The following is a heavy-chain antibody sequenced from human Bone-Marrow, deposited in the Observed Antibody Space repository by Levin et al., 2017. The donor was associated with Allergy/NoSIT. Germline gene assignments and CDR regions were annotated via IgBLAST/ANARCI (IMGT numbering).Heavy chain of an antibody. CDR1: GFTXXSXY. CDR2: IYTGGNT. CDR3: ASHYDLLTGYFDY. V-gene: IGHV3-53*01. J-gene: IGHJ4*02. D-gene: IGHD3-9*01. Sequence: ASVKVSCAASGFTXXSXYMSXXXXXXXXGLEWVSVIYTGGNTYYTDSVKGRFTISRDNSKNTVYLQMNSLRAEDTAVYYCASHYDLLTGYFDYWGQGTRVTVSS.